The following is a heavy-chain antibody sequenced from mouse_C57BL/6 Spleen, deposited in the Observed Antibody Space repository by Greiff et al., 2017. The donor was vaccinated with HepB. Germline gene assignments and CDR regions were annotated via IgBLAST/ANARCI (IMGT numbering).Heavy chain of an antibody. CDR1: GYTFTSYG. Sequence: QVQLQQSGAELARPGASVKLSCKASGYTFTSYGISWVKQRTGQGLEWIGEIYPRSGNTYYNEKFKGKATLTADKSSSTAYMELRSLTSEDSSVYFCAREGDYYGNYYGFDYWGQGTTLTVSS. D-gene: IGHD2-1*01. CDR3: AREGDYYGNYYGFDY. V-gene: IGHV1-81*01. J-gene: IGHJ2*01. CDR2: IYPRSGNT.